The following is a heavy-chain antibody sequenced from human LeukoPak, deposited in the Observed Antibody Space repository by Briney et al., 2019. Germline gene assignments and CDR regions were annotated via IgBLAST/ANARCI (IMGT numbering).Heavy chain of an antibody. Sequence: PGRSLRLSCAASGFTFSSYGMHWVRQAPGKGLEGVAVIWYDGSNKYYADSVKGRFTISKDNSKDTLYLQMNSLRAEDTAVYYCAREHCSSTSCYYYFYMDVWGKGTTVTVSS. CDR2: IWYDGSNK. CDR1: GFTFSSYG. D-gene: IGHD2-2*01. CDR3: AREHCSSTSCYYYFYMDV. V-gene: IGHV3-33*01. J-gene: IGHJ6*03.